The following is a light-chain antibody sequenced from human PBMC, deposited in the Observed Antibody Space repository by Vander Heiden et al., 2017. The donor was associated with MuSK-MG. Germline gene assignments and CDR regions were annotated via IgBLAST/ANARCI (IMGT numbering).Light chain of an antibody. Sequence: IQTPQSPSAPSAAVGNRVTITCRASQRISSWLARYTEKPGKAPKLRVSNAASLKSGGTPGLSGSGCGAEYTPPISSLQPDDFAADYCQQHNSNPRTFGEGTKVEIK. J-gene: IGKJ4*02. V-gene: IGKV1-5*03. CDR2: NAA. CDR3: QQHNSNPRT. CDR1: QRISSW.